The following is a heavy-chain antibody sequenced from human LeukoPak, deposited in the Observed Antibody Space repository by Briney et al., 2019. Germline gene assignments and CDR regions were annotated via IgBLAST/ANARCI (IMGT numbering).Heavy chain of an antibody. CDR3: ARGINPYYYDSSGYYSLDY. Sequence: GASVKVSCKASGYTFTSYGISWVRQAPGQRLEWMGWINAGNGNTKYSQKFQGRVTITRDTSASTAYMELSSLRSEDTAVYYCARGINPYYYDSSGYYSLDYWGQGTLVTVSS. D-gene: IGHD3-22*01. V-gene: IGHV1-3*01. CDR1: GYTFTSYG. CDR2: INAGNGNT. J-gene: IGHJ4*02.